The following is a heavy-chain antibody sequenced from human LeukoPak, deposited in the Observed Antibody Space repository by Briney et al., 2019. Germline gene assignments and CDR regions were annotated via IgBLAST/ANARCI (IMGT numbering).Heavy chain of an antibody. J-gene: IGHJ3*02. CDR1: GFTFRNHW. CDR2: IKPDGIDK. D-gene: IGHD1-1*01. V-gene: IGHV3-7*01. CDR3: ATTSAQTFDI. Sequence: GGSLRLSCVGSGFTFRNHWVNWVRQSPRKGLEWVANIKPDGIDKYYVDSARGRFTVSRDNAKNSAFLQMNSLRAEDTAIYYCATTSAQTFDIWGQGTLVSVSS.